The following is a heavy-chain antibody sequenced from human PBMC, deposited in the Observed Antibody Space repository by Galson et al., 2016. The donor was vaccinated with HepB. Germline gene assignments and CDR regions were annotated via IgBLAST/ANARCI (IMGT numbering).Heavy chain of an antibody. CDR3: ARVGSWYGPFDF. CDR2: IYHSGST. D-gene: IGHD6-13*01. Sequence: SLRLSCAASGFTFSSYSMNWVRQAPGKGLEWIGEIYHSGSTTYDPSLKSRVTMSVDKAKNQFSLKLSSVTAADTAGVYCARVGSWYGPFDFWGQGILVTVSS. CDR1: GFTFSSYS. J-gene: IGHJ4*02. V-gene: IGHV4-4*02.